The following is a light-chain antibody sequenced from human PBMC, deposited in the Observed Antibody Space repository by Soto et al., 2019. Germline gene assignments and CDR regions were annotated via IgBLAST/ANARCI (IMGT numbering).Light chain of an antibody. CDR1: SSNIGAGFD. Sequence: QSVLTQPPSVSVAPGQTVTISCTGTSSNIGAGFDVHWYYQLPGAAPKLLIYANTDRPSGVPARFSGSKSVTSASLAITGLQPEDEADYFCLSYDTSLRGVFGGGTKLTVL. CDR2: ANT. J-gene: IGLJ2*01. V-gene: IGLV1-40*01. CDR3: LSYDTSLRGV.